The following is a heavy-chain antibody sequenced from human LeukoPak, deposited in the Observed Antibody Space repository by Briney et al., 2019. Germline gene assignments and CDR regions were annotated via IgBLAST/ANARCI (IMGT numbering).Heavy chain of an antibody. CDR2: INHSGNT. Sequence: SETLSHTCAVYGGSFSGYYWSWIRQPPGKGLEWIGEINHSGNTKYNPSLKSRVTISVDTSKNQFSLKLSSVTAADTAVYYCARSAFLVTAPGLYYFDYWGQGTLVAVSS. CDR3: ARSAFLVTAPGLYYFDY. D-gene: IGHD6-13*01. J-gene: IGHJ4*02. CDR1: GGSFSGYY. V-gene: IGHV4-34*01.